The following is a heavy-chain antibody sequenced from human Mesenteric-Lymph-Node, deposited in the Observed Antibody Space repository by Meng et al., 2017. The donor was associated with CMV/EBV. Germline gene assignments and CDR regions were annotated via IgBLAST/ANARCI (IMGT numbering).Heavy chain of an antibody. CDR3: ARAPRTMVIDY. V-gene: IGHV4-61*01. CDR1: GDPVSSGYYY. Sequence: GSLRLSCSVSGDPVSSGYYYWSWIRQPPGKGLEWIAYIYYTGSTNYNPSLKSRVTISLDTSINQFSLRLTSVTAADTALYYCARAPRTMVIDYWGLGTLVTVS. J-gene: IGHJ4*02. D-gene: IGHD3-10*01. CDR2: IYYTGST.